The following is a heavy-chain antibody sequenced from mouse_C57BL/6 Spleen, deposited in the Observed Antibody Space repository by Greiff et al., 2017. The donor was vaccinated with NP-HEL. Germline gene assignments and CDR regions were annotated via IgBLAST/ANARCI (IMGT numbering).Heavy chain of an antibody. Sequence: QVQLQQSGPELVKPGASVKISCKASGYAFSSSWMNWVKQRPGKGLEWIGRIYPGDGDTNYNGKFKGKATLTADKSSSTAYMQLSSLTSEDSAVYFCANSNYGYYFDYWGQGTTLTVSS. CDR1: GYAFSSSW. J-gene: IGHJ2*01. V-gene: IGHV1-82*01. CDR2: IYPGDGDT. D-gene: IGHD1-1*01. CDR3: ANSNYGYYFDY.